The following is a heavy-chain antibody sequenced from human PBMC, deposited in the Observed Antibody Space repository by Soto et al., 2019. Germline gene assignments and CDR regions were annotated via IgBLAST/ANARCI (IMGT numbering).Heavy chain of an antibody. CDR1: GYTFTSYG. J-gene: IGHJ5*02. CDR2: ISAYNGNT. V-gene: IGHV1-18*01. CDR3: ARDVRLAVAGPSWFDP. D-gene: IGHD6-19*01. Sequence: ASVKVSCKASGYTFTSYGISWVRQAPGQGLEWMGWISAYNGNTNYAQKLQGRVTMTTDTSTSTAYMELRSLRSDDTAVYYCARDVRLAVAGPSWFDPWGQGTLVTVSS.